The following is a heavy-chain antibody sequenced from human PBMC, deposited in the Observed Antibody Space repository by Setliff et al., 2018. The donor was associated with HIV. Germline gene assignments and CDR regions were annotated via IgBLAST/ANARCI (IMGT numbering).Heavy chain of an antibody. CDR1: GGSFSGYY. Sequence: SETLSLTCTVYGGSFSGYYWSWIRQPPGKGLEWIGSIYYTGNTYSNSSLKSRVSMSVDTSKKQISLRLHSVTAADTAVYYCARQWAERVMDVWGNGTTVTVSS. J-gene: IGHJ6*03. V-gene: IGHV4-59*04. CDR3: ARQWAERVMDV. CDR2: IYYTGNT. D-gene: IGHD1-26*01.